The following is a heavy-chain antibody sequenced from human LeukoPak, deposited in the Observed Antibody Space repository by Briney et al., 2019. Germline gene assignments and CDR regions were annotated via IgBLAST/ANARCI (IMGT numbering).Heavy chain of an antibody. CDR1: GFTFSDYA. J-gene: IGHJ4*02. Sequence: GGSLRLSCAASGFTFSDYAMSWVRQAPGKGLEWVSGLSGSGGSTYYADSVKGRFTISRDNFKNTLYLQMNSLRAEDTAVYYCAKGRGGDFPFDYWGQGTLVTVSS. V-gene: IGHV3-23*01. CDR2: LSGSGGST. CDR3: AKGRGGDFPFDY. D-gene: IGHD2-15*01.